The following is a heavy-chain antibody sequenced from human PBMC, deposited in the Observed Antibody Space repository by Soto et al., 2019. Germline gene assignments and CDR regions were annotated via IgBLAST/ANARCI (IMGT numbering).Heavy chain of an antibody. J-gene: IGHJ6*02. Sequence: QVQLVQSGAEVKKPGASVKVSCKASGYTFTGYYMHWVRQAHGQGLEWMGWINPNSGGTNYAQKFQGWVTMTRDTSISTAYMELSRLRSDDTAVYYCARGLDYGDPYYYYGMDVWGQGTTVTVSS. CDR2: INPNSGGT. CDR3: ARGLDYGDPYYYYGMDV. D-gene: IGHD4-17*01. CDR1: GYTFTGYY. V-gene: IGHV1-2*04.